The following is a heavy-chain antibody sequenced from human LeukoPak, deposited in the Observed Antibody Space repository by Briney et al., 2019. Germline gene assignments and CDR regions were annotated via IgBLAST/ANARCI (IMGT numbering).Heavy chain of an antibody. V-gene: IGHV1-2*02. Sequence: ASVKVSCKASGYTFTGYYMHWVRQAPGQGLEWMGWINPNSGGTNYAQKFQGRVTMTRDTSISTAYMELSRLRSDDTAVYYCARRALYYDFWSGYREAFDIWGQGTMVTVSS. CDR1: GYTFTGYY. J-gene: IGHJ3*02. CDR2: INPNSGGT. D-gene: IGHD3-3*01. CDR3: ARRALYYDFWSGYREAFDI.